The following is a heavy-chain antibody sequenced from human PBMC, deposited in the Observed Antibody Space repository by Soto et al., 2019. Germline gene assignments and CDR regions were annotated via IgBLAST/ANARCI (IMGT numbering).Heavy chain of an antibody. V-gene: IGHV5-10-1*01. D-gene: IGHD1-26*01. Sequence: GESLKISCKGSGYSFTSYWISWVRQMPGKGLEWMGRIDPSDSYTNYSPSFQGHVTISADKSISTAYLQWSSLKASDTAMYYCATRVGATDYYYGMDVWGQGTTGTVSS. CDR2: IDPSDSYT. J-gene: IGHJ6*02. CDR1: GYSFTSYW. CDR3: ATRVGATDYYYGMDV.